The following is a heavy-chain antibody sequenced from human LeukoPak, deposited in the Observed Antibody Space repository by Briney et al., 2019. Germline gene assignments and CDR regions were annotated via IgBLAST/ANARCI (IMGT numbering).Heavy chain of an antibody. CDR1: GFTFGSYS. D-gene: IGHD3-10*01. CDR3: ARDYGSGKIDY. Sequence: GGSLRLSCAASGFTFGSYSMNWVRQAPGKGLEWVSSISSSSSYIYYADSVKGRFTISRDNAKNSLYLQMNSLRAEDTAVYYCARDYGSGKIDYWDQGTLVTVSS. V-gene: IGHV3-21*04. CDR2: ISSSSSYI. J-gene: IGHJ4*02.